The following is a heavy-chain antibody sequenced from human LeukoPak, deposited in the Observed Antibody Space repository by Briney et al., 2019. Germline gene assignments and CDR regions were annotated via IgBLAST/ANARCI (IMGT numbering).Heavy chain of an antibody. CDR1: GYTFTGYY. V-gene: IGHV1-2*02. D-gene: IGHD4-11*01. CDR2: INPNSGGT. J-gene: IGHJ4*02. Sequence: ASVKVSCKTSGYTFTGYYMHWVRQAPGQGLEWMGWINPNSGGTNYAQKFQGSVTMTRDTSISTAYMELSRLTSDDTAVYYCARDSHYINYLYYFGYWGQGTLVTVSS. CDR3: ARDSHYINYLYYFGY.